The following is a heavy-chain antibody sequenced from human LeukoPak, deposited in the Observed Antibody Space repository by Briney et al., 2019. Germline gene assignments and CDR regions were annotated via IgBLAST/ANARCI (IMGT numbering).Heavy chain of an antibody. Sequence: GGSLRLSCVASGLTFSRYWMHWVRHAPGKGLVCVSRINSDGSTTIYADSVKGRFTISRDNAKSTLYLQMNSLRAEDTAVYFCASGPTGFAWGQGTLVTVSS. CDR3: ASGPTGFA. CDR1: GLTFSRYW. CDR2: INSDGSTT. J-gene: IGHJ5*02. D-gene: IGHD1-14*01. V-gene: IGHV3-74*01.